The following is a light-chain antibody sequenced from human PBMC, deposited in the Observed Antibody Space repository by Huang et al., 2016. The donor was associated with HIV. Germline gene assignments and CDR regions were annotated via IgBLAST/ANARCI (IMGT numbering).Light chain of an antibody. V-gene: IGKV1-12*01. CDR1: HGVSNW. CDR3: QQADSFPWT. J-gene: IGKJ1*01. Sequence: DIQMTQSPSYLSASIGDRVTITCRASHGVSNWVAWYQQKPGKAPEILIFTASTLQKGVPSRFSGSGSGTDFTLTISSLQPEDFATYYCQQADSFPWTFGQGTTVEVK. CDR2: TAS.